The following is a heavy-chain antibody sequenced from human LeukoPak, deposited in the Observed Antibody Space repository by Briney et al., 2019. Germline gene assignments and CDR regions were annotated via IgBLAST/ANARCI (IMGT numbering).Heavy chain of an antibody. CDR3: ARDRSSSWYARGNNWFDP. J-gene: IGHJ5*02. D-gene: IGHD6-13*01. CDR2: INPNSGGT. Sequence: ASVKVSCKASGSTVTGYYMHWVRQAPGQGLEWMGWINPNSGGTNYAQKFQGRVTMTRDTSISTAYMELSRLRSDDTAVYYCARDRSSSWYARGNNWFDPWGQGTLVTVPS. V-gene: IGHV1-2*02. CDR1: GSTVTGYY.